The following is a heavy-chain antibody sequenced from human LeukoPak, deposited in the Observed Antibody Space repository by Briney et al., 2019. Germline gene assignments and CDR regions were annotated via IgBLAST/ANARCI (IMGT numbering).Heavy chain of an antibody. V-gene: IGHV1-46*04. CDR2: INPSVGST. D-gene: IGHD3-16*01. CDR1: GYTFTSYY. J-gene: IGHJ4*02. CDR3: ARAPANYGIDDH. Sequence: ASVKVSCKASGYTFTSYYMHWVRQAPGQGLEWVGIINPSVGSTSYAPKLQGRVTMTRDTSTNTVYMELSSLRSEDTAVYYCARAPANYGIDDHWGQGTLVTVSS.